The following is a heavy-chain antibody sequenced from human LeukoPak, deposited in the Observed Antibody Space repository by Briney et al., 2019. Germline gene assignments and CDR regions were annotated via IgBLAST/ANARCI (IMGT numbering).Heavy chain of an antibody. CDR3: AKEIYGDSTGGRFQQ. CDR1: GFTFSNYA. D-gene: IGHD4-17*01. V-gene: IGHV3-23*01. CDR2: ISGSGGST. J-gene: IGHJ1*01. Sequence: GGPLRLSCAASGFTFSNYAMSWVRQAPGKGLEWVLVISGSGGSTYYADSVKGRFTLSRDNSKNTLYLQMNSLRAEDTAVYYCAKEIYGDSTGGRFQQWGQGTLVTVSS.